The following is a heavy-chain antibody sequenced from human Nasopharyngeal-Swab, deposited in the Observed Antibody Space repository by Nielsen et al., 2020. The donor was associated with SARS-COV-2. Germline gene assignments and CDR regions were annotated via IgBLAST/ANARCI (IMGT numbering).Heavy chain of an antibody. CDR3: ARHVSAIHYYYYGMDV. J-gene: IGHJ6*02. CDR1: GGTFSSYA. D-gene: IGHD5/OR15-5a*01. Sequence: SVKVSCKASGGTFSSYAISWVRQAPGQGLEWMGGIIPIFGTANYAQKFQGRVTITADESTSTAYMELRSLRSEDTAVYYCARHVSAIHYYYYGMDVWGQGTTVTVSS. CDR2: IIPIFGTA. V-gene: IGHV1-69*13.